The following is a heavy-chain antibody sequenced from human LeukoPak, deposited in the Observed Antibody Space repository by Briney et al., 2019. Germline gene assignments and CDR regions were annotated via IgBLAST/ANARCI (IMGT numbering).Heavy chain of an antibody. J-gene: IGHJ4*02. D-gene: IGHD3-10*01. CDR2: ISAYNGNT. Sequence: ASVKVSCKASGYTFTSYGISWVRQAPGQGLEWMGWISAYNGNTNYAQKLQGRVTMTTDTSTSTAYMELRSLRSDDTAVYYCARGPLLWFGESEPDFDYWGQGTLVTVSS. V-gene: IGHV1-18*01. CDR1: GYTFTSYG. CDR3: ARGPLLWFGESEPDFDY.